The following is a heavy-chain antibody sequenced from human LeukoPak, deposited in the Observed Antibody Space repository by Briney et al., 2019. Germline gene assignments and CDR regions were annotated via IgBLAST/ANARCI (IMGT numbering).Heavy chain of an antibody. CDR2: ISSGGGSI. V-gene: IGHV3-48*03. Sequence: GGSLRLSCVASGFSFNNHEMNWVRQAPGKGLEWVSYISSGGGSIYYADSVKGRFTISRDNAKYSLYLQMNSLRGEDTAVYYCARISTNTWCNFDYWGQGTLVTVSS. D-gene: IGHD2-2*01. J-gene: IGHJ4*02. CDR1: GFSFNNHE. CDR3: ARISTNTWCNFDY.